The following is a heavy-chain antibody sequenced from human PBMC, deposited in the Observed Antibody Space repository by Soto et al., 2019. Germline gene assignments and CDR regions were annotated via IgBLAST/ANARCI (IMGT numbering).Heavy chain of an antibody. CDR2: ISYDGSNK. D-gene: IGHD2-15*01. Sequence: HVQLVESGGGVVQPGRSLRLSCAASGFTFSNYAIHWVRQAPGKGLEWVAVISYDGSNKYYADSVKGRFTISRDNSKSTLDLQMNSLRAEDTALYYCARDYCSGGSCYSGVIDYWGQGTLVTVSS. J-gene: IGHJ4*02. V-gene: IGHV3-30-3*01. CDR1: GFTFSNYA. CDR3: ARDYCSGGSCYSGVIDY.